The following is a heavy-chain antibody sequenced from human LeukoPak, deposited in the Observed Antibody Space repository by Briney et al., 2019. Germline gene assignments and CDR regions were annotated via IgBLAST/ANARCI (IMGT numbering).Heavy chain of an antibody. CDR1: GYTLTELS. CDR2: FDPEDGET. D-gene: IGHD3-22*01. J-gene: IGHJ4*02. Sequence: GASVKVSCKVSGYTLTELSVHWVRQAPGKGLEWMGGFDPEDGETIYAQKFQGRVTMTEDTSTDTAYMELSSLRSEDTAVYYCATVHAYDSSGQGDFDYWGQGTLVTVSS. CDR3: ATVHAYDSSGQGDFDY. V-gene: IGHV1-24*01.